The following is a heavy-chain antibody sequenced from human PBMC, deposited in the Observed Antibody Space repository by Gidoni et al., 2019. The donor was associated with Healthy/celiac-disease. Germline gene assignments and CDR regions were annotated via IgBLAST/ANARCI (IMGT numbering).Heavy chain of an antibody. J-gene: IGHJ6*02. D-gene: IGHD4-17*01. CDR2: IIPIFGAA. Sequence: QVQLVQSGAEGEQPGASVKVSCKASGGTFGRSAISWVRQAPGQGLEWMGGIIPIFGAATDAQNFQGRVTITAVESTSTAYMELSSLRSEATAVYYCAGGGVRPYGDRYYYYGMDVWGQGTTVTVSS. CDR3: AGGGVRPYGDRYYYYGMDV. CDR1: GGTFGRSA. V-gene: IGHV1-69*01.